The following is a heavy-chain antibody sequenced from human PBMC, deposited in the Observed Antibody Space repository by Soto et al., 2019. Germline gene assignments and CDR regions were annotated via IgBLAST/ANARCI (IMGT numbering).Heavy chain of an antibody. CDR2: ISSSSSYI. CDR3: ARVPDYVWGSYRPGGYYYYYGMDV. J-gene: IGHJ6*02. Sequence: PGGSLRLSCAASGFTFSSYSMNWVRQAPGKGLEWVSSISSSSSYIYYADSVKGRFTISRDNAKNSLYLQMNSLRAEDTAVYYCARVPDYVWGSYRPGGYYYYYGMDVWGQGTTVTVSS. CDR1: GFTFSSYS. V-gene: IGHV3-21*01. D-gene: IGHD3-16*02.